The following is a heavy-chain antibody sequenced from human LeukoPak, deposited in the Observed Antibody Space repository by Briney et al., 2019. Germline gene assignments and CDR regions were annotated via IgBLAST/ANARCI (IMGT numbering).Heavy chain of an antibody. V-gene: IGHV4-59*12. CDR1: GGSISSYY. CDR3: ARGLPNDYRSLYFDY. D-gene: IGHD4-17*01. J-gene: IGHJ4*02. CDR2: IYYSGST. Sequence: PSETLSLTCTVSGGSISSYYWSWIRQPPGKGLEWIGYIYYSGSTNYNPSLKSRVTISVDTSKNQFSLKLSSVTAADTAVYYCARGLPNDYRSLYFDYWGQGTLVTVSS.